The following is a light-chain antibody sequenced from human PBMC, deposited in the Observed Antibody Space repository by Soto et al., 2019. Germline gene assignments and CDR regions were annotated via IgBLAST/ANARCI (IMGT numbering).Light chain of an antibody. J-gene: IGKJ2*01. CDR2: AAS. Sequence: DIQMTQSPSSLSASVGDRVTITCRASQTSSTYLNWYQQNPGKAPKLLIYAASSLQSGVPSRFSGSGSGTDFTLTISSLQPEDFATYYCQQSSNIPYTFGQGTKLEIK. CDR1: QTSSTY. CDR3: QQSSNIPYT. V-gene: IGKV1-39*01.